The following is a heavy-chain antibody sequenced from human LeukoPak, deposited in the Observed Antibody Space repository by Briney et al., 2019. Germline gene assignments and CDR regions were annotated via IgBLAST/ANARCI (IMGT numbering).Heavy chain of an antibody. CDR1: GFTFSIYT. J-gene: IGHJ4*02. CDR2: ISYDGSNK. Sequence: GGYLRLSCSAAGFTFSIYTLHWVRQAPCKGLEWVVVISYDGSNKYYPDSVKGRFTISRDNSKNTLYLQMNSLRAEDTAVYYCAREGDFWSGLRYFDYWGQGTLVTVSS. CDR3: AREGDFWSGLRYFDY. V-gene: IGHV3-30*04. D-gene: IGHD3-3*01.